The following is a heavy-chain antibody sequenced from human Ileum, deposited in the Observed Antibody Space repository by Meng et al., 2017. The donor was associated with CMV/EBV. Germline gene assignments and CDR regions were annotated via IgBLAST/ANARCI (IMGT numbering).Heavy chain of an antibody. D-gene: IGHD3-22*01. CDR1: GDSISNYF. J-gene: IGHJ4*02. CDR2: ISPSGNI. Sequence: GSGPGLGRPSGTLSPTSPFSGDSISNYFWSWIRQPAGKKLEWIGRISPSGNINYIPSLKGRVTMSLDTSNNQIFLNLTSVTAADTALYYCARGESRGYYYFDYWGQGTLVTVSS. CDR3: ARGESRGYYYFDY. V-gene: IGHV4-4*07.